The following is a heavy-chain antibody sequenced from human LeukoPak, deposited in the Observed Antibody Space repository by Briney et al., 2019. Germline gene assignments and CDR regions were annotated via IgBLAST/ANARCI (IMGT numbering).Heavy chain of an antibody. D-gene: IGHD5-18*01. V-gene: IGHV1-69*04. CDR3: AREWVFGYAYYYGMDL. Sequence: ASVKVSCKASRGTFSSYAISWVRQAPGQGLEWMGRIIPILGIANYAQKFQGRVTITADKSTSTAYMELSSLRSEDTAVYYCAREWVFGYAYYYGMDLWGQGTTVTVSS. CDR1: RGTFSSYA. CDR2: IIPILGIA. J-gene: IGHJ6*02.